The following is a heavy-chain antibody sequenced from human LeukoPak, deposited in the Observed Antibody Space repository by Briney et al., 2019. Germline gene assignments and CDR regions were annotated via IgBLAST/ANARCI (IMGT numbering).Heavy chain of an antibody. Sequence: GGSLRLSCAASGFTFSSYSMNWVRQAPGKGLEWVSYISSSSSTIYYADSVKGRFTISRDNAKNSLYLQMNSLRAEDTAVYYCARDQVVGATGFDYWGQGTLVTVSS. V-gene: IGHV3-48*01. D-gene: IGHD1-26*01. J-gene: IGHJ4*02. CDR2: ISSSSSTI. CDR3: ARDQVVGATGFDY. CDR1: GFTFSSYS.